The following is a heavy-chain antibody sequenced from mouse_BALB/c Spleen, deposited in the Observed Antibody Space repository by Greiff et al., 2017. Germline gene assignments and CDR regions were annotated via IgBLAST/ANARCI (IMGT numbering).Heavy chain of an antibody. V-gene: IGHV14-4*02. J-gene: IGHJ1*01. Sequence: EVQLQQSGAELVRSGASVKLSCTASGFNIKDYYMHWVKQRPEQGLEWIGWIDPENGDTEYAPKFQGKATMTADTSSNTAYLQLSSLTSEDTAVYYCNRTATYFDVWGAGTTVTVSS. CDR1: GFNIKDYY. CDR2: IDPENGDT. D-gene: IGHD1-2*01. CDR3: NRTATYFDV.